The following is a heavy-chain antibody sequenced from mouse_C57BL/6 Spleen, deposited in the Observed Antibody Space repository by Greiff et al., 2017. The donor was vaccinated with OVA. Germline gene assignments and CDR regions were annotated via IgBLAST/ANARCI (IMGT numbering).Heavy chain of an antibody. J-gene: IGHJ2*01. CDR1: GFTFSSYA. CDR3: ARDGATGTGFDY. Sequence: EVQVVESGGGLVKPGGSLKLSCAASGFTFSSYAMSWVRQTPEKRLEWVATISDGGSYTYYPDNVKGRFTISRDNAKNNLYLQMSHLKSEDTAMYYCARDGATGTGFDYWGQGTTLTVSS. V-gene: IGHV5-4*01. CDR2: ISDGGSYT. D-gene: IGHD4-1*02.